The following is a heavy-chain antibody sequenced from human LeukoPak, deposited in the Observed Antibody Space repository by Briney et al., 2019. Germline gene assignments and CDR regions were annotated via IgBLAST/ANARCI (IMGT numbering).Heavy chain of an antibody. J-gene: IGHJ4*02. V-gene: IGHV3-48*03. CDR3: ARVPNHIVVVVAATQYFDY. CDR1: GFTFSSYE. D-gene: IGHD2-15*01. CDR2: ISSSGSTI. Sequence: AGGPLRLSCAASGFTFSSYEMNWVRQAPGKGLEWVSYISSSGSTIYYADSVKGRFTISRDNAKNSLYLQMNSLRAEDTAVYYCARVPNHIVVVVAATQYFDYWGQGTLVTVSS.